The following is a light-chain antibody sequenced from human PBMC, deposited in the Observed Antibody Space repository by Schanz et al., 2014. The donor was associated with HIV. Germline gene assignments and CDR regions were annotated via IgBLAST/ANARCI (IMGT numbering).Light chain of an antibody. CDR3: SSHAGRSSVVV. J-gene: IGLJ2*01. CDR2: EVT. Sequence: QSALTQPPSASGSPGQSVTISCTGTSSDVGDYDFVSWYQQHPGKAPKLLIYEVTKWPSGVPDRFSGSKSGNTASLTVSGLQAEDEADYYCSSHAGRSSVVVFGGGTKLTVL. V-gene: IGLV2-8*01. CDR1: SSDVGDYDF.